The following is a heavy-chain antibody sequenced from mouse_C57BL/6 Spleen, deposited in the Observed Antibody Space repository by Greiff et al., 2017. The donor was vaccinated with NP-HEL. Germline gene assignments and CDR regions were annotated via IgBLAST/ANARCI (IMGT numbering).Heavy chain of an antibody. CDR2: ISYDGSN. CDR3: ARGYYGSSVFDY. D-gene: IGHD1-1*01. J-gene: IGHJ2*01. V-gene: IGHV3-6*01. CDR1: GYSITSGYY. Sequence: VQLQQSGPGLVKPSQSLSLTCSVPGYSITSGYYWNWIRQFPGNKLEWMGYISYDGSNNYNPSLKNRISITRDTSKNQFFLKLNSVTTEDTATYYCARGYYGSSVFDYWGQGTTLTVSS.